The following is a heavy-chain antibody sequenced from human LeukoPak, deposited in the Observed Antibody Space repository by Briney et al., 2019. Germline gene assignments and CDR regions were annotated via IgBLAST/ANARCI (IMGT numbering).Heavy chain of an antibody. V-gene: IGHV4-31*03. D-gene: IGHD2-8*01. CDR1: GGSISSGDYY. CDR3: ARGYCTNGVCSSDYFDY. Sequence: SETLSLTCTVSGGSISSGDYYWNGIRQHPGKGVEWVGYIYYSGSTSYNPSLKSRVTISVDTSKNQFSLKLSSVIAADTAVYYCARGYCTNGVCSSDYFDYWGQGTLVTVSS. J-gene: IGHJ4*02. CDR2: IYYSGST.